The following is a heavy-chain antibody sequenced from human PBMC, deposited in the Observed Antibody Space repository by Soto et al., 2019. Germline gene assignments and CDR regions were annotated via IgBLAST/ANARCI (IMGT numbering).Heavy chain of an antibody. D-gene: IGHD6-13*01. Sequence: PGGSLRLSCAASGFTFGDYAMHWVRQSPGRGLEWVSTISWNSDTIGYAASVKGRFTVSRDNAKKSLYLQMNSLRAEDTAFYYCVRGTAAGPLYNWFDPWGQGTLVTVSS. CDR2: ISWNSDTI. V-gene: IGHV3-9*01. CDR3: VRGTAAGPLYNWFDP. CDR1: GFTFGDYA. J-gene: IGHJ5*02.